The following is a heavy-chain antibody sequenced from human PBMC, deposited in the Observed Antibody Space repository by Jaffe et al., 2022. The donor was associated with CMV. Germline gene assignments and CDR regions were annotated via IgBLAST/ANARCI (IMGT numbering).Heavy chain of an antibody. V-gene: IGHV1-3*01. CDR2: INAGNGNT. CDR3: ARDPGGVVVVKNWFDP. D-gene: IGHD2-15*01. CDR1: GYTFTSYA. J-gene: IGHJ5*02. Sequence: QVQLVQSGAEVKKPGASVKVSCKASGYTFTSYAMHWVRQAPGQRLEWMGWINAGNGNTKYSQKFQGRVTITRDTSASTAYMELSSLRSEDTAVYYCARDPGGVVVVKNWFDPWGQGTLVTVSS.